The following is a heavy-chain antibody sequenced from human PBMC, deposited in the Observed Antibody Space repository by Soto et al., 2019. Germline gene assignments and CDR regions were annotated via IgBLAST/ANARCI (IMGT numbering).Heavy chain of an antibody. D-gene: IGHD4-17*01. CDR2: MNPSGGNT. CDR1: GYTFASCS. J-gene: IGHJ6*03. Sequence: GASVKASCKASGYTFASCSRHCVRQSTGQGLEWMGIMNPSGGNTSYAQKFQGRVTMTRNTSMSTAYMELSSLRSEDTAVYYCARVAYSYGDYPFSYYMDVWGKGTTVTVSS. V-gene: IGHV1-46*01. CDR3: ARVAYSYGDYPFSYYMDV.